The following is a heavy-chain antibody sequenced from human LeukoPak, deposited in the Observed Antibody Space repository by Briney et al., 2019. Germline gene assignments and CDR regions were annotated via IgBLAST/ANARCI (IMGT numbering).Heavy chain of an antibody. CDR2: ISGSGGST. V-gene: IGHV3-23*01. D-gene: IGHD4-23*01. CDR3: AKASLSTVVTSFDY. Sequence: GGSLRLSCAASGFPFSSYAMSWVRQAPGKGLEWVSTISGSGGSTYYTDSVKGRFTISRDNSKNTLYLQMNSLRAEDTAMYYRAKASLSTVVTSFDYWGQGTLVTVSS. CDR1: GFPFSSYA. J-gene: IGHJ4*02.